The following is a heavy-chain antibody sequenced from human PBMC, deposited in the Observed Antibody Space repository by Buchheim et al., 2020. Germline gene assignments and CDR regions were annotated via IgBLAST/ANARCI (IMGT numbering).Heavy chain of an antibody. J-gene: IGHJ4*02. CDR1: GFTFSTHW. CDR2: IKEDGSEK. V-gene: IGHV3-7*01. CDR3: VRGVPFGGD. D-gene: IGHD3-10*01. Sequence: EVHLVESGGGLVQPGGSPRLSCAASGFTFSTHWMHWGRQAPGKGLEWVANIKEDGSEKKYVGSVKGRFTISRDNAKNSLYLQMNNLRAEDTAVYYCVRGVPFGGDWGQGTL.